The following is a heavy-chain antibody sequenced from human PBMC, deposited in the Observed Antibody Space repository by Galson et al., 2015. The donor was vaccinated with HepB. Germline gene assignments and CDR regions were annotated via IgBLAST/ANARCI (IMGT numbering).Heavy chain of an antibody. CDR2: ISWNSGSI. V-gene: IGHV3-9*01. CDR3: AKVTSATVVDALFDY. J-gene: IGHJ4*02. D-gene: IGHD4-23*01. CDR1: GFTFDDYA. Sequence: SLRLSCAASGFTFDDYAMHWVRQAPGKGLEWVSGISWNSGSIGYADSVKGRFTISRDNAKNSLYLQMNSLRAEDTALYYCAKVTSATVVDALFDYWGQGTLVTVSS.